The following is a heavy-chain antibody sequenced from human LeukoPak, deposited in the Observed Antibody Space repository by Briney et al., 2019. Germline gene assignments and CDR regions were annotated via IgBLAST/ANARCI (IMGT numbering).Heavy chain of an antibody. CDR3: ARTGGYSSSWYDGFPVDV. Sequence: ASVKVSCKASGYTFTSYDINWVRQATGQGLEWMGWMNPNSGNTGYAQKFQGRVTMTRNTSISTAYMELSSLRSEDTAVYYCARTGGYSSSWYDGFPVDVWGKGTTVTVSS. J-gene: IGHJ6*04. CDR1: GYTFTSYD. CDR2: MNPNSGNT. V-gene: IGHV1-8*01. D-gene: IGHD6-13*01.